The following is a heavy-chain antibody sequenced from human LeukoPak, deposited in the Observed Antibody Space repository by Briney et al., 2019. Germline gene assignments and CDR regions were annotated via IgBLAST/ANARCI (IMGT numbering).Heavy chain of an antibody. D-gene: IGHD6-19*01. CDR2: IYTSGST. Sequence: SETLSLTCTVSGGSISSYYWSWIRQPAGKGLEWIGRIYTSGSTNYNPSLKSRVTMSVDTSKNQFSLKLSSVTAADTAVYYCARDSRMYRSGWYPYWGQGTLVTVSS. CDR1: GGSISSYY. J-gene: IGHJ4*02. V-gene: IGHV4-4*07. CDR3: ARDSRMYRSGWYPY.